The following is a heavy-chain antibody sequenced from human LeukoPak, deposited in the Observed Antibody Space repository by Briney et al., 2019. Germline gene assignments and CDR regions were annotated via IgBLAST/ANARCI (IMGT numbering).Heavy chain of an antibody. D-gene: IGHD3-10*01. CDR1: GFTFSSYG. CDR3: AKDGGMVRGVIITYSFDY. Sequence: GESLKISCAASGFTFSSYGMHWVRQAPGKGLEWVAVISYGGSNKYYADSVKGRFTISRDNSKNTLYLQMNSLRAEDTAVYYCAKDGGMVRGVIITYSFDYWGQGTLVTVSS. J-gene: IGHJ4*02. CDR2: ISYGGSNK. V-gene: IGHV3-30*18.